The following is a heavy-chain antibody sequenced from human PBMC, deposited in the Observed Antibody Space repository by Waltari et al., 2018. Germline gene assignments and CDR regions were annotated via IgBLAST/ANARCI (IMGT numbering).Heavy chain of an antibody. V-gene: IGHV4-34*02. CDR2: INHSGNT. J-gene: IGHJ6*02. CDR1: GGSFSGYS. D-gene: IGHD2-8*02. Sequence: QVQLQQWGAGLLQPSETLSLTCAVYGGSFSGYSWGWIRPPPGKGLAWIGEINHSGNTNHNPSLRSRVTMLVDTSKSQFSLKLNSVTAADTAVYYCVRLEDCTGPGGNCYSGDSFAMDVWGQGTTVTVSS. CDR3: VRLEDCTGPGGNCYSGDSFAMDV.